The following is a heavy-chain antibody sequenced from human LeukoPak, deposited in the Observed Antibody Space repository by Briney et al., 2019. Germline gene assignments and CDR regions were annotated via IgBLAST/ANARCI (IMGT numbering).Heavy chain of an antibody. CDR3: ARDGHGSSTSTETTPGYFDY. V-gene: IGHV3-48*03. CDR1: GFTFSSYA. Sequence: GGSLTLSCAASGFTFSSYAMHWVRQAPGKGLEWVSYISSSGSTIYYADSVKGRSTISRDNAKNSLYLQMNSLRAEDTAVYCCARDGHGSSTSTETTPGYFDYWGQGTLVTVSS. CDR2: ISSSGSTI. J-gene: IGHJ4*02. D-gene: IGHD2-2*01.